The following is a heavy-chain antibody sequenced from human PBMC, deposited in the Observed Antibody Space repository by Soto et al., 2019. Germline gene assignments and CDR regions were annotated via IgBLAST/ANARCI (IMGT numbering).Heavy chain of an antibody. V-gene: IGHV1-8*01. Sequence: ASVKVSCKDSGYTFTSYDMNWVRQAPGQGLEWLGWWDPNSGRAGYSQNFQGRVTMTRNISINTAHMELSSLRSEDTAVYYFARERKFDFWRKGLDVWGQGTTVTVSS. CDR1: GYTFTSYD. J-gene: IGHJ6*02. D-gene: IGHD3-3*01. CDR2: WDPNSGRA. CDR3: ARERKFDFWRKGLDV.